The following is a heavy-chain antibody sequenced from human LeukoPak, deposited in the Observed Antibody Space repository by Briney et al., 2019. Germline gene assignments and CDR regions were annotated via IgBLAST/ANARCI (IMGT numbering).Heavy chain of an antibody. V-gene: IGHV3-7*03. J-gene: IGHJ4*02. CDR1: GFTFSSQW. D-gene: IGHD3-22*01. CDR3: ASYPRYDDRGYRPLNY. CDR2: IKEDGSDK. Sequence: GGSLRLSCAASGFTFSSQWMSWVRQAPGKGPEWVANIKEDGSDKHYVDSVKGRFIISRNNAEDSLSLQMNSLRVGDTAVYYCASYPRYDDRGYRPLNYWGQGTLVTVSS.